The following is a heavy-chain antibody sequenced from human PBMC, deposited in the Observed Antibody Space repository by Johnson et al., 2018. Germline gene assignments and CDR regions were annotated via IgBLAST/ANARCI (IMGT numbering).Heavy chain of an antibody. CDR3: ASELGAGPTALCFDF. D-gene: IGHD2-21*02. V-gene: IGHV3-33*01. Sequence: QVQLVQSGGGVVQPGRSLRLSCAASGFSFSSYVMHWVRQAPGEGLEWVANIWSDGGNINYGDAVKGRFTISRDNSKNTLYLEMNSLRVEVTAVYYCASELGAGPTALCFDFWGRGTMVTVSS. J-gene: IGHJ3*01. CDR1: GFSFSSYV. CDR2: IWSDGGNI.